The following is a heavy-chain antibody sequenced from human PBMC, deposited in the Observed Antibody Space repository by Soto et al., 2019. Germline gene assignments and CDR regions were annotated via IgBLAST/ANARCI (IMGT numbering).Heavy chain of an antibody. Sequence: GGSLRLSCAASGFTFSSYAMSWVRQAPGKGLEWVSALSGSGISTYYADTVKGRFTISRDNSRNTLYLQMNSLRAEDTAVYYCATSYDSSGYDYWGQGTLVTVSS. CDR1: GFTFSSYA. V-gene: IGHV3-23*01. CDR3: ATSYDSSGYDY. CDR2: LSGSGIST. D-gene: IGHD3-22*01. J-gene: IGHJ4*02.